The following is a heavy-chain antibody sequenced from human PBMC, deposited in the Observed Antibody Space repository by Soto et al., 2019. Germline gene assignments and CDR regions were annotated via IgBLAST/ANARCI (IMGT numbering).Heavy chain of an antibody. CDR1: GGSFSSSSYY. J-gene: IGHJ5*02. CDR3: ARHVETLVPGRFDP. CDR2: ISYSGST. D-gene: IGHD6-6*01. Sequence: PSETLSLTCTVSGGSFSSSSYYWGWIRQPPGKGLEWLGSISYSGSTYYNPDLRSRVTISVDTSKNPFSLKLSCVSISYTAVYYCARHVETLVPGRFDPWGQGTLVT. V-gene: IGHV4-39*01.